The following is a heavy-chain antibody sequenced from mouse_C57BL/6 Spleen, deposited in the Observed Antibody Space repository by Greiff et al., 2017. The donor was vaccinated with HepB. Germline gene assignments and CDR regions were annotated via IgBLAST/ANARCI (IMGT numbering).Heavy chain of an antibody. Sequence: VKLVESGAELVKPGASVKISCKASGYAFSSYWMNWVKQRPGKGLEWIGQIYPGDGDNNYNGKFKGKATLTADKSSSTAYMQLSSLTPEDSAVYFCARSGRLWVYFDYWGQGTTLTVSS. CDR1: GYAFSSYW. D-gene: IGHD1-3*01. CDR3: ARSGRLWVYFDY. V-gene: IGHV1-80*01. J-gene: IGHJ2*01. CDR2: IYPGDGDN.